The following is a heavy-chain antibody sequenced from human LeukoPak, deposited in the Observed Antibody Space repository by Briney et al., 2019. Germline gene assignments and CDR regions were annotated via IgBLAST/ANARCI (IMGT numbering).Heavy chain of an antibody. CDR1: GFTVRSNY. D-gene: IGHD6-6*01. CDR2: IYSGGST. J-gene: IGHJ4*02. V-gene: IGHV3-53*01. Sequence: GGSLRLSCAASGFTVRSNYMSWVRQAPGKGLEWVSDIYSGGSTHYADSVKGRFTISRDNSKNTLYLQMNSLRAEDTAVYYCARGSWQLAEEVYWGQGTLVTVSS. CDR3: ARGSWQLAEEVY.